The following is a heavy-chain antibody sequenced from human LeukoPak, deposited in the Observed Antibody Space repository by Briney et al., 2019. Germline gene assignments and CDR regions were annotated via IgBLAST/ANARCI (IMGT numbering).Heavy chain of an antibody. CDR1: GFTFSGSA. D-gene: IGHD2-15*01. CDR3: TRDRGTYNWFDP. Sequence: GRSLRLSCAASGFTFSGSAVHWVRQSSGKGLEWVGHIDKKDNLYATAYAESVKGRFTISRDDSKDTAFLHMDSLKTEDTALYYCTRDRGTYNWFDPWGQGTLVTVSS. CDR2: IDKKDNLYAT. J-gene: IGHJ5*02. V-gene: IGHV3-73*01.